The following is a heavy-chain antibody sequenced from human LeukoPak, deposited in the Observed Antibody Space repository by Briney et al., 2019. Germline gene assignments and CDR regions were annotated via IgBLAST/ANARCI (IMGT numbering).Heavy chain of an antibody. CDR3: ARGGDYYDSGRYIYYFDY. CDR1: GGSISSYY. CDR2: IYYSGST. V-gene: IGHV4-59*01. D-gene: IGHD3-22*01. J-gene: IGHJ4*02. Sequence: PSETLSLTCTVSGGSISSYYWTWIRQPPGKGLEWIGYIYYSGSTNYNPSLKSRVTISIDTSKNQFSLKLSSVTAADTAVYYCARGGDYYDSGRYIYYFDYWGQGTLVTVPS.